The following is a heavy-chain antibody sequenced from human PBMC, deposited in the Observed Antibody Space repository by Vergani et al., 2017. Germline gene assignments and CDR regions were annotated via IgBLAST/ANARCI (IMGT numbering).Heavy chain of an antibody. Sequence: QVQLQQSGPGLVKPSQTLSLTCAISGDSVSSNSAAWNWIRQSPSRGLEWLGRTYYRSKWYNDYAVSVKSRITINPDTSKNQFSLQLNSVTPEDTAVYYCARGMARQLAWGGDYYMDVWGKGTTVTVSS. CDR2: TYYRSKWYN. CDR1: GDSVSSNSAA. CDR3: ARGMARQLAWGGDYYMDV. V-gene: IGHV6-1*01. D-gene: IGHD6-6*01. J-gene: IGHJ6*03.